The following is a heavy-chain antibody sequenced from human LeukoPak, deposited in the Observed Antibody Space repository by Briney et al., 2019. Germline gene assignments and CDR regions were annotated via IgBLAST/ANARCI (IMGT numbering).Heavy chain of an antibody. Sequence: PSETLSLTCTVSGGSISSGDYYWSWIRQPPGKGLEWIGYIYYSGSTYYNPSLKSRVTISVDTSKNQFSLKLSSVTAADTAVYCCARVGRRIRGLDYWGQGTLVTVSS. CDR1: GGSISSGDYY. CDR2: IYYSGST. CDR3: ARVGRRIRGLDY. V-gene: IGHV4-30-4*01. D-gene: IGHD5-18*01. J-gene: IGHJ4*02.